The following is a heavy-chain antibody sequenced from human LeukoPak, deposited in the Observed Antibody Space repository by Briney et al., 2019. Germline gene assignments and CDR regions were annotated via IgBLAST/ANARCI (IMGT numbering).Heavy chain of an antibody. CDR3: ARGKYPDNDDYMDV. D-gene: IGHD1-1*01. V-gene: IGHV3-20*04. CDR1: GFTFDDYG. Sequence: GGSLRLSCAASGFTFDDYGMSWVRQVPGKGLEWVSAFNWNGGSTGYADSVKGRFTISRDYAKNSLYLQMNSLRAEDTALYYCARGKYPDNDDYMDVWGKGTTVIVSS. J-gene: IGHJ6*03. CDR2: FNWNGGST.